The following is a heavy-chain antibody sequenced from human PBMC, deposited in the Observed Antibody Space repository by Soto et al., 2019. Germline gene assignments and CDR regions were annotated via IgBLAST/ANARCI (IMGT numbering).Heavy chain of an antibody. J-gene: IGHJ4*02. Sequence: PSETLSLTCTVSGGSISSSSYYWGWIRKPPGKGLEWIGSIYYSGSTYYNPSLKSRVTISVDTSKNQFSLKLSSVTAADTAVYYCASYYYDSSGYYYVPGVYWGQGTLVTVSS. V-gene: IGHV4-39*01. CDR1: GGSISSSSYY. CDR3: ASYYYDSSGYYYVPGVY. CDR2: IYYSGST. D-gene: IGHD3-22*01.